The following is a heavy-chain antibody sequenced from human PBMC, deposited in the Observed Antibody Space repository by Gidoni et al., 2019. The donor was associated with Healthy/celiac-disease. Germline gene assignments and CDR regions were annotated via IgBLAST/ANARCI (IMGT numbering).Heavy chain of an antibody. Sequence: QVQLQESGPGLVKPSETLSLTCTVSGGSISSYYWSWIRQPPGKGLEWIGYIYYSGSTNYNPSLKSRVTISVDTSKNQFSLKLSSVTAADTAVYYCARGGAKWQWLGGYFDYWGQGTLVTVSS. V-gene: IGHV4-59*01. D-gene: IGHD6-19*01. CDR1: GGSISSYY. CDR3: ARGGAKWQWLGGYFDY. CDR2: IYYSGST. J-gene: IGHJ4*02.